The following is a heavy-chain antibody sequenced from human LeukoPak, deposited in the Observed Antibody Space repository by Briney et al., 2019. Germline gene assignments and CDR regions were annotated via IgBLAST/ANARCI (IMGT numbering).Heavy chain of an antibody. D-gene: IGHD5-24*01. CDR1: GCTFSSYA. Sequence: SVKVSCKASGCTFSSYAISWVRQAPGQGLEWMGGIIPIIGTANYAQKFQGRVTITGDKSTSTAYMELSRLRSEDTAVYYCARMASRDGYNYWDYYYYMDVWGKGTTVTVSS. V-gene: IGHV1-69*06. CDR3: ARMASRDGYNYWDYYYYMDV. CDR2: IIPIIGTA. J-gene: IGHJ6*03.